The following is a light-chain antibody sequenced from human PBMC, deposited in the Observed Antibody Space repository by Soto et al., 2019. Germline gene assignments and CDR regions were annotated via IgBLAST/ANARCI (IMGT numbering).Light chain of an antibody. CDR2: GTS. J-gene: IGKJ4*01. Sequence: EIVLTQSPGTLSLSPGESATLSCRASESISSTSLAWYQQKPGQAPRLLIYGTSSRATDIPGRFTGSGSGTDFPLTIRRLEPEDFAVYYCHQYGRPPLTFGGGTKV. CDR3: HQYGRPPLT. V-gene: IGKV3-20*01. CDR1: ESISSTS.